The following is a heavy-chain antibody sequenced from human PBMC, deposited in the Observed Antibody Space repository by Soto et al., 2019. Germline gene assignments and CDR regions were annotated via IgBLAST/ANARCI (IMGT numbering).Heavy chain of an antibody. CDR1: GFSLSTSGVG. J-gene: IGHJ4*02. CDR2: IYWDDDK. V-gene: IGHV2-5*02. D-gene: IGHD3-22*01. CDR3: AHLYYYDSSGYYPFDY. Sequence: KESGPTLVKPTQTLTLTCTFSGFSLSTSGVGVGWIRQPPGKALKWLALIYWDDDKRYSPSLKSRLTITKDTSKNQVVLTMTNMDPVDTATYYCAHLYYYDSSGYYPFDYWGQGTLVTVSS.